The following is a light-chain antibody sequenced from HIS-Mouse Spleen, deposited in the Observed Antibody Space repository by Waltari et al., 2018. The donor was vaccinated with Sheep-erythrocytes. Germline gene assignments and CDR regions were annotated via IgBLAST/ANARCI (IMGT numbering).Light chain of an antibody. V-gene: IGLV2-14*01. J-gene: IGLJ3*02. Sequence: QSALTQPASLSGSPGQSITISCTGTSSDVGGYNYVSWYQQHPGKAPKLMIYEVSNRPSGVSHRFPGSKSGNTSSLTISGLQAEDEADYYCSSYTSSSTWVFGGGTKLTVL. CDR1: SSDVGGYNY. CDR3: SSYTSSSTWV. CDR2: EVS.